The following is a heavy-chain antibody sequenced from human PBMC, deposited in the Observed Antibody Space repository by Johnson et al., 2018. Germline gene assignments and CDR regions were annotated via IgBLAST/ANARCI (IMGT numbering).Heavy chain of an antibody. J-gene: IGHJ6*03. CDR1: GFTFSNYW. Sequence: EVQLVESGGGLVQPGGSLRLSCVVSGFTFSNYWMNWVRQAPGKGLEWVANIKEDGSEKYYVDSVKGRFTISRDNAKNSLYLQMNSLRAEDTAVYYCAREQGGYSYSYYMDVWGKGTTVTVSS. V-gene: IGHV3-7*01. CDR2: IKEDGSEK. CDR3: AREQGGYSYSYYMDV. D-gene: IGHD5-18*01.